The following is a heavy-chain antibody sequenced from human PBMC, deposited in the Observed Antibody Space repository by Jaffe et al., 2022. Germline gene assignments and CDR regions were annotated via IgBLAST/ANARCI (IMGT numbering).Heavy chain of an antibody. CDR3: ARKYDKPAAGDVFDI. CDR2: IHHSGST. Sequence: QVQLQESGPGLVKPSETLSLTCAASGYSISSGYYWGWIRQPPGKGLEWIGSIHHSGSTYYNPSLRSRVTISVDTSKNQFSLKLSSVTAADTAVYYCARKYDKPAAGDVFDIWGQGTMVTVSS. V-gene: IGHV4-38-2*01. CDR1: GYSISSGYY. D-gene: IGHD6-13*01. J-gene: IGHJ3*02.